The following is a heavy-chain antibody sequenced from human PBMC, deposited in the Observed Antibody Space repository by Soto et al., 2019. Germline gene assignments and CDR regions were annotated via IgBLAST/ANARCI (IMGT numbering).Heavy chain of an antibody. Sequence: LLESGGGLVQPGESLKLSCAVSGFTFRNYAMSWVRQAPGKGLEWVAGITGTGSSTSYSDSVRGRFTISRDNSKNTLYLLMNSLIAEDTAVYWCAKTPNSRLLNSWGQGALVTVSS. D-gene: IGHD3-9*01. V-gene: IGHV3-23*01. CDR3: AKTPNSRLLNS. J-gene: IGHJ4*02. CDR1: GFTFRNYA. CDR2: ITGTGSST.